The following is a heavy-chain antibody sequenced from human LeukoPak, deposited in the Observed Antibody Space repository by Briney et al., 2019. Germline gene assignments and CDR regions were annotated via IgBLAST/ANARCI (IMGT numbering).Heavy chain of an antibody. CDR3: AKDVFHWAFDI. CDR1: GFTFSSYS. Sequence: PGGSLRLSCAASGFTFSSYSMNWVRQAPGKGLEWVSAIGGGGSDTRYTDSVMGRFTLSRDISRNILYLQMNSLRAEDTAIYFCAKDVFHWAFDIWGQGTMVTVSA. D-gene: IGHD1-1*01. V-gene: IGHV3-23*01. CDR2: IGGGGSDT. J-gene: IGHJ3*02.